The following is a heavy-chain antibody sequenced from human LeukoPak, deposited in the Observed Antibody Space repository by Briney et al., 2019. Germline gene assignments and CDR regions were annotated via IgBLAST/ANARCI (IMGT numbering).Heavy chain of an antibody. CDR3: AILGMATSTFGMDV. D-gene: IGHD5-24*01. Sequence: APVKVSCKASGGTFSSYAISWVRQAPGQGLEWMGGIIPIFGTANYAQKFQGRVTITADESTSTAYMELSSLRSEDTAVYYCAILGMATSTFGMDVWGQGTTVTVSS. V-gene: IGHV1-69*13. J-gene: IGHJ6*02. CDR2: IIPIFGTA. CDR1: GGTFSSYA.